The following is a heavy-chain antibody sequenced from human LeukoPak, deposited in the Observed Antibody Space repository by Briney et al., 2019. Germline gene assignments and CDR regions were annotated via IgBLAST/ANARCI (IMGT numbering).Heavy chain of an antibody. CDR1: GFTFSNYW. Sequence: GGSLRLSCEGSGFTFSNYWMGWVRQTPGKGLQWVANIKTDGSEKYYVDSVKGRFTISRDNAKNSLYLQMNSLRAEDTAVYYCATYSSLNRREFQYWGQGTLLTVSS. V-gene: IGHV3-7*01. D-gene: IGHD3-22*01. CDR2: IKTDGSEK. CDR3: ATYSSLNRREFQY. J-gene: IGHJ1*01.